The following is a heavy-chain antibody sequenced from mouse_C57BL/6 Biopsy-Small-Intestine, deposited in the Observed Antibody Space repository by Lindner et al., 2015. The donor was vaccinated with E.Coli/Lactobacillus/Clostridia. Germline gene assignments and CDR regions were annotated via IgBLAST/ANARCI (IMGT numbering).Heavy chain of an antibody. Sequence: SVKVSCKASGYTFSGYYIHWVRQAPGQGLEWMGRINPNSGGTDYAQKFLARVTMTRDTSTNTAYMELSRLTSDDTAFYYCARDRMYYGDYWVEGLLDYWGQGSLVTVSS. J-gene: IGHJ4*01. CDR2: INPNSGGT. D-gene: IGHD2-13*01. V-gene: IGHV1-72*04. CDR3: ARDRMYYGDYWVEGLLDY. CDR1: GYTFSGYY.